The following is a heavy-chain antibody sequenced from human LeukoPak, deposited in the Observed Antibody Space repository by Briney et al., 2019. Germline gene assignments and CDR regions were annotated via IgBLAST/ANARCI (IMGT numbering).Heavy chain of an antibody. J-gene: IGHJ6*02. V-gene: IGHV1-18*01. CDR3: AREASPSSITTFEVMVGRKYYYYGMDV. CDR1: GYTFTSYG. D-gene: IGHD3-3*01. Sequence: ASVKVSCKASGYTFTSYGISWVRQAPGQGLEWMGWISAYSGNTNYAQRLQGRVTMTTDTSTSTAYMELRSLRSDDTAVYYCAREASPSSITTFEVMVGRKYYYYGMDVWGQGTTVTVSS. CDR2: ISAYSGNT.